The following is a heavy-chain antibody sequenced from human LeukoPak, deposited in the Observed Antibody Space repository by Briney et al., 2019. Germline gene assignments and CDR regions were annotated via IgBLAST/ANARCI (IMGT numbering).Heavy chain of an antibody. Sequence: GGSLRLSCAASEFTFSNYGMHWVRQAPGKGLEWVAFIRYDGSNKYYADSVKGRFTISRDNSKNTLYLQMNSLRAEDTAVYYCAKNGYGYYDILTGYEHFDYWGQGTLVTVSS. J-gene: IGHJ4*02. CDR2: IRYDGSNK. D-gene: IGHD3-9*01. CDR1: EFTFSNYG. V-gene: IGHV3-30*02. CDR3: AKNGYGYYDILTGYEHFDY.